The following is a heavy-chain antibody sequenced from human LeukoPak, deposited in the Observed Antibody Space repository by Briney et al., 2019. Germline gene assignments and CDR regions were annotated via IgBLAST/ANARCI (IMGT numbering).Heavy chain of an antibody. D-gene: IGHD3-16*02. J-gene: IGHJ4*02. CDR1: GFTFSSYG. V-gene: IGHV3-30*02. CDR3: AKEVLKEFSPTYYFDY. Sequence: PGGSLRLSCAASGFTFSSYGMHWVRQAPGKGLEWVAFIRYDGSNKYYADSVKGRFTISRDNSKNTLYLQMNSLRAEDTAVYYFAKEVLKEFSPTYYFDYWGQGTLVTVS. CDR2: IRYDGSNK.